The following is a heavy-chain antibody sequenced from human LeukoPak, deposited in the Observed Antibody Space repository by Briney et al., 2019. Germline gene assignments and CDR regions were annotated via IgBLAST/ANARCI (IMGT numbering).Heavy chain of an antibody. D-gene: IGHD2-2*01. CDR1: GGSISSGDYF. Sequence: SETLSLTRTVSGGSISSGDYFWSWIRQPPGKGLEWIGYIFYSGSTFRYNPSLKSRVAISIDTSKNQFSLRLSSVTAADTAVYYCASTNCSTARCSGANWFDPWGQGTLVTVSS. J-gene: IGHJ5*02. CDR2: IFYSGST. CDR3: ASTNCSTARCSGANWFDP. V-gene: IGHV4-30-4*08.